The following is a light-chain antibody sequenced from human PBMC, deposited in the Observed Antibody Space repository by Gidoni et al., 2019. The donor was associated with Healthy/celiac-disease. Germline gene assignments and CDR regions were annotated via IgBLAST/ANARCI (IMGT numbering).Light chain of an antibody. CDR2: GAA. CDR1: QSVSSN. J-gene: IGKJ4*01. CDR3: QQYNNWPPASLT. V-gene: IGKV3-15*01. Sequence: EIVMTHSPATLSVSPGERAPRSCRATQSVSSNLAWYQQKPGQAPRLLIYGAATTATGIPARFSGSGSGTECTLTISSMQSEDFAVYYCQQYNNWPPASLTFGGGTKVEIK.